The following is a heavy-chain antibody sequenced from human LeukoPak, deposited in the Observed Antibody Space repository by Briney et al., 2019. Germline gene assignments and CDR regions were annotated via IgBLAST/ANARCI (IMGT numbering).Heavy chain of an antibody. J-gene: IGHJ4*02. V-gene: IGHV3-48*03. CDR1: GFTFSSYA. CDR3: ASDSRSHFDN. CDR2: IKSSGTTI. Sequence: GGSLRLSCAASGFTFSSYAMNWVRQAPGKGLEWVSYIKSSGTTIYYADSVRGRFTISRDNAKNSLYLQMNSLRAEGTAVYYCASDSRSHFDNWGQGTLVTVSS.